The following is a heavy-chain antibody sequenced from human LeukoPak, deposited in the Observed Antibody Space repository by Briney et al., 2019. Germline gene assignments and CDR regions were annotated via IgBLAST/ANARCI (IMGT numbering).Heavy chain of an antibody. Sequence: SETLSLTCTVSGGSISSYCWTWIRQSAGKGLEWIGRINTSGSTNYNPSLRSRVTMSVNTSKNQFSLNLTSVTAADTAVYSCAREGGDPRWLDPWGQGTLVTVSS. CDR2: INTSGST. V-gene: IGHV4-4*07. CDR3: AREGGDPRWLDP. D-gene: IGHD6-25*01. J-gene: IGHJ5*02. CDR1: GGSISSYC.